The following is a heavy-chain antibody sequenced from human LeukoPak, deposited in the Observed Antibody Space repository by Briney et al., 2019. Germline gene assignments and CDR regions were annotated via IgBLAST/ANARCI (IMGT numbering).Heavy chain of an antibody. J-gene: IGHJ6*02. CDR1: GFTVSSNY. CDR3: ARDRYYDFCSGRIYYYYYGMDV. D-gene: IGHD3-3*01. Sequence: GGSLRLSCAASGFTVSSNYMSWVRQAPGKGLEWVSVIYSGGSTYYADSVKGRFTISRDNSKNTLYLQMNSLRAEDTAVYYCARDRYYDFCSGRIYYYYYGMDVWGQGTTVTVSS. V-gene: IGHV3-66*01. CDR2: IYSGGST.